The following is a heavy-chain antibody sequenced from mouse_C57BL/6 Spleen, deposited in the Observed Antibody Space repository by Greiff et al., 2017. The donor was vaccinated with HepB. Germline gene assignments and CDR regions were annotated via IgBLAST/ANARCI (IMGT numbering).Heavy chain of an antibody. CDR3: ARDNGNYEYFDY. CDR2: INYDGSST. D-gene: IGHD2-1*01. J-gene: IGHJ2*01. V-gene: IGHV5-16*01. Sequence: EVQLVESEGGLVQPGSSMKLSCTASGFTFSDYYMAWVRQVPEKGLEWVANINYDGSSTYYLDSLKSRFIISRDNAKNILYLQMSSLKSEDTATYYCARDNGNYEYFDYWGQGTTLTVSS. CDR1: GFTFSDYY.